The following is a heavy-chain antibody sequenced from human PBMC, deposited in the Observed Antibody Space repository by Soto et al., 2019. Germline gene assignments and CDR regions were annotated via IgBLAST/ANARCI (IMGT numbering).Heavy chain of an antibody. CDR3: AKDYCSSTSCYEANWFDP. J-gene: IGHJ5*02. CDR2: ISGSGGST. D-gene: IGHD2-2*01. Sequence: GGSLRLSCAASGFTFSSYAMSWVRQAPGKGLEWVSAISGSGGSTYYADSVKGRFTISRDNSKNTLYLQMNSLRAEDTAVYYCAKDYCSSTSCYEANWFDPWGQGTLVTVPS. CDR1: GFTFSSYA. V-gene: IGHV3-23*01.